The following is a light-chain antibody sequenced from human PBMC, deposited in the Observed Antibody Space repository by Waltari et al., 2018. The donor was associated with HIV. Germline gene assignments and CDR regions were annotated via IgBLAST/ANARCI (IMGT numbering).Light chain of an antibody. V-gene: IGKV1-5*03. CDR1: QSISSW. CDR3: QQYNSYPYT. J-gene: IGKJ2*01. Sequence: VGDRVTITCRASQSISSWLAWYQQKPGKAPKLLIYKASSLESGVPSRFSGSGSGTEFTLTISSLQPDDFATYYCQQYNSYPYTFGQGTKLEIK. CDR2: KAS.